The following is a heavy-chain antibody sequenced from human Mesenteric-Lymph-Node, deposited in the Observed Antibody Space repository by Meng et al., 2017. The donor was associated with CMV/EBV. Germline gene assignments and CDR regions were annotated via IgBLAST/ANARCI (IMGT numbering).Heavy chain of an antibody. J-gene: IGHJ4*02. Sequence: QLQLQESGPGLVKPSETLSLTCTVSGGSISSSSYYWGWIRQPPGKGLEWIGSIYYSGSTYYNPSLKSRVTISVDTSKNQFSLKLSSVTAADTAVYYCARDGDYYDSSGYNPFDCWGQGTLVTVPQ. CDR2: IYYSGST. V-gene: IGHV4-39*07. D-gene: IGHD3-22*01. CDR1: GGSISSSSYY. CDR3: ARDGDYYDSSGYNPFDC.